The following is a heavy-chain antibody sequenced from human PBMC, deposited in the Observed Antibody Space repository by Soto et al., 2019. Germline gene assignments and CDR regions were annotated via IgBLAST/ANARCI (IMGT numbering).Heavy chain of an antibody. CDR3: VRGMNPLF. D-gene: IGHD3-10*02. Sequence: PXGSLRLTVAASGFTLRTYTMDWVRQAPGKGLEWVSSISISSSDIYYADSVRGRFTISRDNAKSELYLQMNSLRADDTAVYFCVRGMNPLFGGQGTLVTVSS. CDR2: ISISSSDI. J-gene: IGHJ4*01. CDR1: GFTLRTYT. V-gene: IGHV3-21*06.